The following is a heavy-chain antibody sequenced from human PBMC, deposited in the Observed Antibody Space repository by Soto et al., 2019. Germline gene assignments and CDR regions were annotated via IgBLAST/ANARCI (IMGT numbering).Heavy chain of an antibody. CDR2: ISYDGSNK. Sequence: GGSLRLSCAASGFTFSSYAMHWVRQAPGKGLEWVAVISYDGSNKYYADSVKGRFTISRDNSKNTLYLQRNSLRAEDTAVYYCARYGGVDFDYWGQGTLVTVSS. CDR3: ARYGGVDFDY. J-gene: IGHJ4*01. CDR1: GFTFSSYA. V-gene: IGHV3-30-3*01. D-gene: IGHD3-3*01.